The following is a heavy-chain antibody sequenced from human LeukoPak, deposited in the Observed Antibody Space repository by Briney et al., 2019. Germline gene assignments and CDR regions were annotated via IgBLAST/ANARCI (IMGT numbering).Heavy chain of an antibody. J-gene: IGHJ4*02. Sequence: GGSLRLSCAASGFIFSSYWMSWVRQAPGKGLEWVSAISGSGGSTYYADSVKGRFTISRDNSKNTLYLQMNSLRAEDTAVYYCAKDEPYYYGSGFDYWGQGTLVTVSS. CDR2: ISGSGGST. D-gene: IGHD3-10*01. CDR1: GFIFSSYW. V-gene: IGHV3-23*01. CDR3: AKDEPYYYGSGFDY.